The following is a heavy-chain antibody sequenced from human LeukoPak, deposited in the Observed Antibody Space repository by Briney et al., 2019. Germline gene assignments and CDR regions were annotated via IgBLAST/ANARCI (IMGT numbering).Heavy chain of an antibody. Sequence: SKTLSLTCTVSGGSISSSSYYWGWIRQPPGKGLEWIGSIYYSGSTYYNPSLKSRVTISVDTSKNQFSLKLSSVTAADTAVYYCARQPSNWDHAYNWFDPWGQGTLVTVSS. V-gene: IGHV4-39*01. D-gene: IGHD7-27*01. CDR1: GGSISSSSYY. CDR3: ARQPSNWDHAYNWFDP. CDR2: IYYSGST. J-gene: IGHJ5*02.